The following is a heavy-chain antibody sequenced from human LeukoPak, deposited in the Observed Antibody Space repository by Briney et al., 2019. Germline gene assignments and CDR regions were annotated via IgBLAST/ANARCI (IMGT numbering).Heavy chain of an antibody. CDR3: AKDSRVYSGYEDDAFDI. D-gene: IGHD5-12*01. CDR2: ISWNSGSI. V-gene: IGHV3-9*01. Sequence: GGSLRLSCAASGFTFDDYAMHWVRQAPGKGLDWVSGISWNSGSIGYADSVKGRFTISRDNAKNSLYLQMNSLRAEDTALYYCAKDSRVYSGYEDDAFDIWGQGTMVTVSS. CDR1: GFTFDDYA. J-gene: IGHJ3*02.